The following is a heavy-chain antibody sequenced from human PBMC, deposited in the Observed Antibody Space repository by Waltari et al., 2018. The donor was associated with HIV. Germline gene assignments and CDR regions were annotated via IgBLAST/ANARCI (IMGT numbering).Heavy chain of an antibody. CDR1: GFTFIKDG. J-gene: IGHJ4*02. Sequence: EVQLVESGGGLVKPGGCMRLSGGAAGFTFIKDGMSWVRQTPVKGLEWVGRIKSKTDGGTTNYAAPVNVRFTISRDDSKNTLYLQMNSLRTEDTAVYYCTTRIVGPTFDYWGQGTLVTVSS. CDR2: IKSKTDGGTT. D-gene: IGHD1-26*01. CDR3: TTRIVGPTFDY. V-gene: IGHV3-15*01.